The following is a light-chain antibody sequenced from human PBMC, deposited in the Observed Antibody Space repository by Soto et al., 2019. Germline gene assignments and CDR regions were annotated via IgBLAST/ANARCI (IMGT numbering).Light chain of an antibody. CDR2: DGS. J-gene: IGLJ1*01. V-gene: IGLV2-14*03. CDR3: GSYTTSSKYV. Sequence: QSSLTQPASGCGSPGLSSNISCTGPSNDVGSYNVVSWYQQQPDRVPKLMICDGSNRPSGCSSRFCGSNTGETASLSLSGLQSEDEAEYYCGSYTTSSKYVFGTGTKFTVL. CDR1: SNDVGSYNV.